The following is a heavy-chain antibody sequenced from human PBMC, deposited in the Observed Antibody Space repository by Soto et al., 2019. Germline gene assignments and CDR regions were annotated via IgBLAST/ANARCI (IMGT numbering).Heavy chain of an antibody. D-gene: IGHD3-22*01. CDR1: GFTFSSYS. Sequence: EVQLVESGGGLVKPGGSLRLSCAASGFTFSSYSMNWVRQAPGKGLEWVSSISSSSSYIYYADSVKGRFTISRDNAKNSLYLQMTSLRAEDTAVYYWARGVYYYDSSGWGYWGQGTLFTVSS. CDR3: ARGVYYYDSSGWGY. V-gene: IGHV3-21*01. CDR2: ISSSSSYI. J-gene: IGHJ4*02.